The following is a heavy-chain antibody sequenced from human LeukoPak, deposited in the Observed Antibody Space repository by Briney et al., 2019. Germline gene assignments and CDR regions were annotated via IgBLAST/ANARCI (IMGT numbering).Heavy chain of an antibody. V-gene: IGHV3-30*02. D-gene: IGHD6-6*01. Sequence: PGGSLRLSCAASGFTFSSYGMHWVRQAPGKGLEWVAFIRYDGSNKYYADPVKGRFTISRDNSKNTLYLQMNSLRAEDTAVYYCAKVGVSLIAAGDWGQGTLVTVSS. CDR1: GFTFSSYG. CDR3: AKVGVSLIAAGD. J-gene: IGHJ4*02. CDR2: IRYDGSNK.